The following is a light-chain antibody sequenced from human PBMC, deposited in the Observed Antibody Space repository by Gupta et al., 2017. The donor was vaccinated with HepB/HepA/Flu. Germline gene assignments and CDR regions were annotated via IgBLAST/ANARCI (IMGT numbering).Light chain of an antibody. J-gene: IGLJ2*01. V-gene: IGLV2-14*01. CDR2: DVS. CDR1: SSDVGGYNY. Sequence: QSALPQPASASGSPGQSITISCTGTSSDVGGYNYVSWYQQHPGKAPKLMIYDVSNRPSGVSNRFSGSKSGNTASLTISGLQAEDEADYYCSSYTSSSTLVVFGGGTKLTVL. CDR3: SSYTSSSTLVV.